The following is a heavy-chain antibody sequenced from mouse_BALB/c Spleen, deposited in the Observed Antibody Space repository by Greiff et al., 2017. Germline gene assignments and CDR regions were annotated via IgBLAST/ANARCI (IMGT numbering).Heavy chain of an antibody. CDR1: GYTFTSYW. CDR2: INPSTGYT. J-gene: IGHJ3*01. D-gene: IGHD1-1*01. Sequence: QVQLQQSGAELAKPGASVKMSCKASGYTFTSYWMHWVKQRPGQGLEWIGYINPSTGYTEYNQKFKDKATLTADKSSSTAYMQLSSLTYEDSAVYCSARYGSSAWFAYWGQGTLVTVSA. CDR3: ARYGSSAWFAY. V-gene: IGHV1-7*01.